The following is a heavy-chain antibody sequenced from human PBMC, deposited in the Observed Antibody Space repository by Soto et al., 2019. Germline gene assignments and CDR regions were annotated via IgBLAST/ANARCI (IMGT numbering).Heavy chain of an antibody. J-gene: IGHJ6*02. CDR1: GFTFSTYW. CDR3: VRDGYPAWVYGVDV. V-gene: IGHV3-74*01. Sequence: PGGSLRLSCAASGFTFSTYWMHWVRQAPGKGLVWVSRMNSDGTTTNNADSVKGRFTISRDNARNTLYLQMTSLRAEDTAVYYCVRDGYPAWVYGVDVWGQGSTVTVSS. D-gene: IGHD1-1*01. CDR2: MNSDGTTT.